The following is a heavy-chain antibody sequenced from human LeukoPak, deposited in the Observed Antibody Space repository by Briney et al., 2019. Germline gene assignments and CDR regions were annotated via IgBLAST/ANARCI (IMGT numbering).Heavy chain of an antibody. D-gene: IGHD3-10*01. CDR1: GFTFSSYG. CDR3: AKDTYYYGSGSYYYFDY. CDR2: ISYDGSKK. Sequence: PGGSLRLSCAASGFTFSSYGMHWVRQAPGKGLEWVAVISYDGSKKYYADSVKGRFTISRDNSKNTLYLQMNSLRAEDTAVYYCAKDTYYYGSGSYYYFDYWGQGTLVTVSS. J-gene: IGHJ4*02. V-gene: IGHV3-30*18.